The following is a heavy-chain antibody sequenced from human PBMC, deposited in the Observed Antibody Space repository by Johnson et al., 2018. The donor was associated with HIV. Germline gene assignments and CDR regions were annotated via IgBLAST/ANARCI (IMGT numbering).Heavy chain of an antibody. CDR3: ARARGEGAARTDAFDI. CDR2: ISSSGTNI. CDR1: GFTVSSNY. V-gene: IGHV3-48*01. D-gene: IGHD6-6*01. Sequence: VQLVESGGGLVQPGGSLRLSCAASGFTVSSNYMTWVRQAPGKGLEWVSYISSSGTNINYADSVKGRFTISRDNSKNTLYLQMNSLRAEDTAVYYCARARGEGAARTDAFDIWGQGTMVTVSS. J-gene: IGHJ3*02.